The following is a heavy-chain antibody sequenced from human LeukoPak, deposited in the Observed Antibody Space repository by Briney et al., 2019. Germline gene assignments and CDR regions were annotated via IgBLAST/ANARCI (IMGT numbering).Heavy chain of an antibody. Sequence: SETLSLTCTVTGDSIRSSYWSWIRQPPGETLEWVGYIYYSGSANYNPSLKDRVSMSGENSKNPLSLRLNSVTAADTAIYYCARERGGHRTGQFDQWGQGILVTVSS. D-gene: IGHD1-1*01. CDR3: ARERGGHRTGQFDQ. CDR2: IYYSGSA. V-gene: IGHV4-59*01. CDR1: GDSIRSSY. J-gene: IGHJ4*02.